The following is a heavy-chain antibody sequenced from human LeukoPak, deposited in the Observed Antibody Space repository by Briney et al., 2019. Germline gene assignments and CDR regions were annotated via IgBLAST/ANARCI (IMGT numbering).Heavy chain of an antibody. V-gene: IGHV1-2*02. CDR2: INPNSGGT. CDR1: GYTFTSYD. Sequence: ASVKVSCKASGYTFTSYDINWVRQATGQGLEWMGWINPNSGGTNYAQKFQGRVTMTRDTSISTAYMELSRLRSDDTAVYYCARDGGELLPGYWGQGTLVTVSS. D-gene: IGHD1-26*01. J-gene: IGHJ4*02. CDR3: ARDGGELLPGY.